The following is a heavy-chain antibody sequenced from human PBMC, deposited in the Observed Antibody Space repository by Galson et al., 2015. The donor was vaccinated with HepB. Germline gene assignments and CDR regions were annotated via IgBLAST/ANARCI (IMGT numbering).Heavy chain of an antibody. D-gene: IGHD3-10*01. J-gene: IGHJ3*02. V-gene: IGHV1-69*06. Sequence: SVKVSCKASGGTSSSYAISWVRQAPGQGLEWMGGIIPIFGTANYAQKFQGRVTITADKSTSTAYMELSSLRSEDTAVYYCARVDSMVRGENAFDIWGQGTMVTVSS. CDR1: GGTSSSYA. CDR2: IIPIFGTA. CDR3: ARVDSMVRGENAFDI.